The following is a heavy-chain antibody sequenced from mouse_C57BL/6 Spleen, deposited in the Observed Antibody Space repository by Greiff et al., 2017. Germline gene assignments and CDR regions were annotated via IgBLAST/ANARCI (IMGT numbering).Heavy chain of an antibody. J-gene: IGHJ2*01. CDR1: GFSLTSYG. V-gene: IGHV2-3*01. Sequence: VQRVESGPGLVAPSQSLSITCTASGFSLTSYGVSWVRQPPGKGLEWLGIIWGDGSTNYYSDLISRLSISTANSNSQVILILNRLQTDDTATYYCAEYSTYRDFDDWGQGTTLTVSS. D-gene: IGHD2-5*01. CDR3: AEYSTYRDFDD. CDR2: IWGDGST.